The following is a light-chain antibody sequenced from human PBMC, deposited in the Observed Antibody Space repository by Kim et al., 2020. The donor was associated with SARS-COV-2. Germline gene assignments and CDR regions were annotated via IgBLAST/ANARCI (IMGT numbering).Light chain of an antibody. J-gene: IGKJ2*01. CDR2: DAS. V-gene: IGKV3-20*01. CDR1: QSVRSNY. CDR3: QQYDSPPYT. Sequence: EIVLTQSPGTLSLSPGERATLSCRASQSVRSNYLAWLQQKPGRAPTLLIYDASNRATGIPDRFSGSGSGTDFTLTIIRLEPEDFAVYYCQQYDSPPYTFGQGTKLEI.